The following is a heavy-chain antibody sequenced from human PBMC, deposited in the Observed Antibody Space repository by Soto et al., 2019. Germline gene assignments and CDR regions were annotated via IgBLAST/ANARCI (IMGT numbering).Heavy chain of an antibody. CDR1: GYTFTSYD. J-gene: IGHJ5*02. V-gene: IGHV1-8*01. Sequence: GASVKVSCKASGYTFTSYDINWVRQATGQGLEWMGWMNPNSGNTGYAQKFQGRVTMTRNTSISTAYMELSSLRSEDTAVYYCARGGLGVPRHGKGFDPWGQGTLVTVSS. CDR3: ARGGLGVPRHGKGFDP. D-gene: IGHD1-26*01. CDR2: MNPNSGNT.